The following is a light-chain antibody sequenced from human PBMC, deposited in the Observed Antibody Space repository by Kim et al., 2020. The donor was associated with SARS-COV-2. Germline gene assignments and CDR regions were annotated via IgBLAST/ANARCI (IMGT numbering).Light chain of an antibody. CDR3: ATWDDSLNGWV. V-gene: IGLV1-44*01. CDR2: TNN. CDR1: SSNIGSNT. Sequence: GQRVTISCSGSSSNIGSNTVSWYQQLPATAPKLLIYTNNQRPSGVPDRFSGSKSGTSASLAISGLQSADEADYYCATWDDSLNGWVFGGGTQLTVL. J-gene: IGLJ3*02.